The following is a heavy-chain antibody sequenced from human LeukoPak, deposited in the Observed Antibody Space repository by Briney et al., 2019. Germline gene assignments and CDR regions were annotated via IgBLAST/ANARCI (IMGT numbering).Heavy chain of an antibody. Sequence: GGSLRLSCAASGFTFSSYSMNWVRQPPGKGLEWVAVISYDGSNKYYADSVKGRFTISRDNSKNTLYLQMNSLRAEDTAVYYCAKDPYNPGYSYGYDYWGQGTLVTVSS. CDR1: GFTFSSYS. D-gene: IGHD5-18*01. V-gene: IGHV3-30*18. J-gene: IGHJ4*02. CDR2: ISYDGSNK. CDR3: AKDPYNPGYSYGYDY.